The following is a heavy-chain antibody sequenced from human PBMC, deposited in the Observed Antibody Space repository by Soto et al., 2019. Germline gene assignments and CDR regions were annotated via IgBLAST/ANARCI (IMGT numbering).Heavy chain of an antibody. CDR3: ARAPFAKEQPFKWFDP. CDR2: IIPIFGTA. J-gene: IGHJ5*02. CDR1: GGTFSSYA. Sequence: SVKVSCKASGGTFSSYAISWVRQAPGQGLEWMGGIIPIFGTANYAQKFQGRVTITADESTSTAYMELSSLRSEDTAVYYCARAPFAKEQPFKWFDPWGQGTLVTVSS. D-gene: IGHD6-13*01. V-gene: IGHV1-69*13.